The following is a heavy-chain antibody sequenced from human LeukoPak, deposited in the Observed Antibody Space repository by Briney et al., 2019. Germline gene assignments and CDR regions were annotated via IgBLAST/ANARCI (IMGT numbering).Heavy chain of an antibody. CDR3: AKLKTAGS. J-gene: IGHJ4*02. CDR1: GFTFSSYA. V-gene: IGHV3-23*01. Sequence: GGSLRLSCAASGFTFSSYALTWVRQAPGKGLEWVSGILGSGGGTYYADSVKGRFTISRDNSKNTLYLQMDSLRAEDTAVYYCAKLKTAGSWGQGTLVTVSS. CDR2: ILGSGGGT. D-gene: IGHD6-13*01.